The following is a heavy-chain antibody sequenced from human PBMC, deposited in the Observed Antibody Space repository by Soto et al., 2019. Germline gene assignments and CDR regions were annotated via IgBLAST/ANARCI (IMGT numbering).Heavy chain of an antibody. J-gene: IGHJ4*02. V-gene: IGHV1-18*01. Sequence: QVQLVQSGAEVKEPGASVKVSCKAFGYTFTTYGITWVRQAPGQGLEWMGWISGYNGNTNYAQKLQGRVTMTTDTATRTAYMERRSLRSDDTAVYYCARDRDSSGSLSGYWGQGTLVTVSS. CDR3: ARDRDSSGSLSGY. CDR1: GYTFTTYG. D-gene: IGHD6-19*01. CDR2: ISGYNGNT.